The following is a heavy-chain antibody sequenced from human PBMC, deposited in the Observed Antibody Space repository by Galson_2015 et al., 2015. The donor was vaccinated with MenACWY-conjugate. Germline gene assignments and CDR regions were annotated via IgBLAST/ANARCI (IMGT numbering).Heavy chain of an antibody. CDR3: TRHGVVPAASYYYYYYGMDV. Sequence: SLRLSCAASGFTFGDYAMSWFRQAPGKGLEWVGFIRSKAYGGTTEYAASVKGRFTISRDDSKSIAYLQMNSLKTEDTAVYYCTRHGVVPAASYYYYYYGMDVWGQGTTVTVSS. CDR1: GFTFGDYA. CDR2: IRSKAYGGTT. V-gene: IGHV3-49*03. J-gene: IGHJ6*02. D-gene: IGHD2-2*01.